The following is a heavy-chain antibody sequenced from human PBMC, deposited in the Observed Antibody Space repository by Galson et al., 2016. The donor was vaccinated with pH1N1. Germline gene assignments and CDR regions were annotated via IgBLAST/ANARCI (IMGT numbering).Heavy chain of an antibody. V-gene: IGHV3-7*03. D-gene: IGHD1-26*01. CDR2: INQDGTEK. J-gene: IGHJ4*02. CDR1: EFTLQTYP. CDR3: SRDGDARGAYRPRGDY. Sequence: CAAFEFTLQTYPMSWVRRVPGQGLEWVANINQDGTEKNYADSVKGRFIISRDVAKNSLYLQMSRLTAEDTATYFCSRDGDARGAYRPRGDYWGQGSLVIVSS.